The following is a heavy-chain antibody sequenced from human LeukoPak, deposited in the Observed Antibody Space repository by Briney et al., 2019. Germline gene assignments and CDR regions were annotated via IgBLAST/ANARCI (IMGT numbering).Heavy chain of an antibody. CDR2: VYSSGTS. D-gene: IGHD2/OR15-2a*01. J-gene: IGHJ3*02. Sequence: SETLSFTCTVSGDSIRPYYWNWIRPPTGGGLEWIGYVYSSGTSNYNPSLKSRVAISLDTSKSQFSLRLRSVTAADTAVYYCARDFLSAFDIWGQGTMVTVSS. CDR3: ARDFLSAFDI. V-gene: IGHV4-59*01. CDR1: GDSIRPYY.